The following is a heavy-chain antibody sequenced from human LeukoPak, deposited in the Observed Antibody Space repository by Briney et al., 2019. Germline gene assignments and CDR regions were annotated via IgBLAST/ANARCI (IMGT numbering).Heavy chain of an antibody. V-gene: IGHV3-33*06. J-gene: IGHJ4*02. D-gene: IGHD1-26*01. Sequence: GVSLILYCAASGFTSSSSAMHCARDAPGSGLEWVAVIWNDGSDKYYADSVKGRFTISRDNSKNTLYLQMNSLRAEDTAVYYCAKPTRGSGSFLIDFWGQGTLVTVSS. CDR2: IWNDGSDK. CDR1: GFTSSSSA. CDR3: AKPTRGSGSFLIDF.